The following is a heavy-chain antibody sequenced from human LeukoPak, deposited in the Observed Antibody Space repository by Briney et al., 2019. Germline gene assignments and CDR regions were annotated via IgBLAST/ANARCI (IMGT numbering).Heavy chain of an antibody. CDR1: GFTFSSYA. CDR2: ISGSGGST. J-gene: IGHJ4*02. Sequence: GGSLRLSCAASGFTFSSYAMSWVRQAPGKGLEWVSAISGSGGSTYYADSVKGRFTISRDNSKNTLYLQMNSLRAEDTAVYYCAKVFDYYGSGSYYFDYWGQGALVTVSP. V-gene: IGHV3-23*01. CDR3: AKVFDYYGSGSYYFDY. D-gene: IGHD3-10*01.